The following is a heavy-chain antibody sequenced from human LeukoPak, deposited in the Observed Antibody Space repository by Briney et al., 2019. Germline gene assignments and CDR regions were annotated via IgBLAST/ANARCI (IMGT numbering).Heavy chain of an antibody. Sequence: PGGSLRLSCAASGFTFSDYYMSWIRQAPGKGLEWVSYISSSGSTIYYADSVKGRFTISRDNAKNSLYLQMNSLRAEDTAVYYCARVGYDFWSGYYRFTGTIDYWGQGTLVTVSS. D-gene: IGHD3-3*01. CDR1: GFTFSDYY. V-gene: IGHV3-11*04. J-gene: IGHJ4*02. CDR3: ARVGYDFWSGYYRFTGTIDY. CDR2: ISSSGSTI.